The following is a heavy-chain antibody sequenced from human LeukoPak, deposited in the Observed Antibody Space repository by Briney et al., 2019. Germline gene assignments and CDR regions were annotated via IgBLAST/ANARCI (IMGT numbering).Heavy chain of an antibody. CDR3: AMGYYYDSSGYALGYYGMDV. CDR1: GAAMSSYY. D-gene: IGHD3-22*01. Sequence: SETLAFTCIVSGAAMSSYYWSWIRQPPGKGLEWIGYIYYSENPNYNPSLKSRVTISVDMSKNQFSLKLSSVTAADMAVYYCAMGYYYDSSGYALGYYGMDVWGQGNTV. J-gene: IGHJ6*02. V-gene: IGHV4-59*08. CDR2: IYYSENP.